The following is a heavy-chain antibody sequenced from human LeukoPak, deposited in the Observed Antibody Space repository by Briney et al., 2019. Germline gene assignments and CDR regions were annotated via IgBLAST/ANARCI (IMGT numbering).Heavy chain of an antibody. D-gene: IGHD2-15*01. J-gene: IGHJ6*04. CDR3: ARVLDYSLDV. CDR1: DYSISSGYY. V-gene: IGHV4-38-2*02. CDR2: IFQSGHT. Sequence: PSETLSLTCTVSDYSISSGYYWGWIRQPPGKGLEWTGSIFQSGHTYYSPSLKSRVTISVDTSNNRFSLKLSSVTAADTAVYYCARVLDYSLDVWGKGTTVTVSS.